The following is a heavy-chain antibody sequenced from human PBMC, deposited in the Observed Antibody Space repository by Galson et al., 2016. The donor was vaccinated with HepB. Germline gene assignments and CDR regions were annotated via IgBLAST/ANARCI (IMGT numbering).Heavy chain of an antibody. Sequence: SLRLSCAASGFTFSNYGMTWVRQAPGKGLEWVAADSMGGRRKFYADSVKGRFTISRDNSNSMLFLQMSSLRADDTAVYYCARRHEYCPPVGCSVDYWGQGPLVSVSS. CDR1: GFTFSNYG. CDR3: ARRHEYCPPVGCSVDY. CDR2: DSMGGRRK. V-gene: IGHV3-30*03. J-gene: IGHJ4*02. D-gene: IGHD2/OR15-2a*01.